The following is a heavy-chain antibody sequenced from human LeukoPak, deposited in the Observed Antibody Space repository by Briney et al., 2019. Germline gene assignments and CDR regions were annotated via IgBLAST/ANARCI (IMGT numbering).Heavy chain of an antibody. Sequence: ASVKVSCKASGYTFTGYYMHWARQAPGQGLEWMGWINPNSGGTNYAQKFQGWVTMTRDTSISTAYMELSRLRSDDTAVYYCATAYSSSWSSFDYWGQGTLVTVSS. CDR1: GYTFTGYY. J-gene: IGHJ4*02. V-gene: IGHV1-2*04. CDR3: ATAYSSSWSSFDY. D-gene: IGHD6-13*01. CDR2: INPNSGGT.